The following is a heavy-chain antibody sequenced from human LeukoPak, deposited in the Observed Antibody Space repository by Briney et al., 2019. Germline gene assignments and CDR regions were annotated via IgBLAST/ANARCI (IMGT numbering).Heavy chain of an antibody. J-gene: IGHJ3*01. CDR2: INHSGST. V-gene: IGHV4-34*01. D-gene: IGHD3-10*01. Sequence: SETLSLTCAVYGGSFSGHYWTWIRKPPGKGLEWIGEINHSGSTNYNPSLKSRVTISVDTSRNQFSLKMSSATAADTAVYYCALTSRVTMVRVIRAFDVWGQGTMATVSS. CDR1: GGSFSGHY. CDR3: ALTSRVTMVRVIRAFDV.